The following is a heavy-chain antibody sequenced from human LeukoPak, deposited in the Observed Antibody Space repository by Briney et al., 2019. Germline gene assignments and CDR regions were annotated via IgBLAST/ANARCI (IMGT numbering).Heavy chain of an antibody. CDR1: GYTFTSYY. CDR2: INPNGGST. D-gene: IGHD2-15*01. J-gene: IGHJ3*02. CDR3: ARKGLRGGGFDI. V-gene: IGHV1-46*01. Sequence: GASVKASCKASGYTFTSYYMHWVRQAPGQGLEWLGVINPNGGSTVQGRATMTRDMSTSTVYMELSRLRSEDTAVHYCARKGLRGGGFDIWGQGTVVTVSS.